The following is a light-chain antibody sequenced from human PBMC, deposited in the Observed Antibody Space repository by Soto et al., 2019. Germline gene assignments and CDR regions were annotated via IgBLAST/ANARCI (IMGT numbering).Light chain of an antibody. Sequence: LTQSPGTLSLSPGERATLSCRASQSISSWLAWYQQKPGKAPKLLIYAASTLQSGVPSRFSGSGSGTEFTLTISSLQPEDFATYYCQQLDSYPLTFGGGTKVDIK. CDR3: QQLDSYPLT. CDR1: QSISSW. CDR2: AAS. J-gene: IGKJ4*01. V-gene: IGKV1-9*01.